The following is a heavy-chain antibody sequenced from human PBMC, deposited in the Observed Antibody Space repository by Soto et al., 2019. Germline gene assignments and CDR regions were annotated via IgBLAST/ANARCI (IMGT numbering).Heavy chain of an antibody. CDR1: GASISSYY. V-gene: IGHV4-59*08. CDR2: IYHSGNT. CDR3: ARHLGYDSSDYYRSWFDP. D-gene: IGHD3-22*01. J-gene: IGHJ5*02. Sequence: PSETLSLTCTVSGASISSYYWSWIRQPPGKGLEWIGYIYHSGNTHYNPSLKRRVTISLHTSKNQFSLNLSSVTAADTAVYYCARHLGYDSSDYYRSWFDPWGQGTLVTVSS.